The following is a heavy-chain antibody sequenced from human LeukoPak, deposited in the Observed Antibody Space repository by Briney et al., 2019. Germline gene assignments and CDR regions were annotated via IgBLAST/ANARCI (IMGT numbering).Heavy chain of an antibody. CDR2: IKPDGTTK. D-gene: IGHD6-13*01. CDR1: GFPFSSYS. CDR3: ARSIPYGTTWYGRSDY. V-gene: IGHV3-7*03. J-gene: IGHJ4*02. Sequence: GRSLRLSCAASGFPFSSYSRTWVRQAPGKGLEWVANIKPDGTTKFYVDSVKGRFTISRDNALNSLYLQMNSLRAEDTAIYYCARSIPYGTTWYGRSDYWGQGTLVTVSS.